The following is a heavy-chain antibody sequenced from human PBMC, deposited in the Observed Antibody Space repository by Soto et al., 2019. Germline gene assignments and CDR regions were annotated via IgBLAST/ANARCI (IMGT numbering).Heavy chain of an antibody. V-gene: IGHV1-45*02. D-gene: IGHD3-22*01. J-gene: IGHJ4*02. CDR3: ASGRYDASGYFDY. Sequence: ASVKVACKGAGNNVTYVYVHWVREAPGQALQWMGWITPFNGNTKYAQKFQDRFTFTVDTSLNTAYMELSSLRSDDTAMFYCASGRYDASGYFDYWGQGSLVSV. CDR1: GNNVTYVY. CDR2: ITPFNGNT.